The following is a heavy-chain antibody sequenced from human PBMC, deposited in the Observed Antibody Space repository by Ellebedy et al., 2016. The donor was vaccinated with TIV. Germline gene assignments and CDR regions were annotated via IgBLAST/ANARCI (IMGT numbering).Heavy chain of an antibody. CDR2: ISGSARYI. CDR3: ARDKVSGHHEAFDI. Sequence: GESLKISCAASGFTFRNSSLTWVRQAPGRGLEWVSSISGSARYIYYADSLKCRFTISRDNARKSLYLQMNSLTAEDTAIYYCARDKVSGHHEAFDIWGQGTMVTVSS. D-gene: IGHD6-19*01. CDR1: GFTFRNSS. J-gene: IGHJ3*02. V-gene: IGHV3-21*01.